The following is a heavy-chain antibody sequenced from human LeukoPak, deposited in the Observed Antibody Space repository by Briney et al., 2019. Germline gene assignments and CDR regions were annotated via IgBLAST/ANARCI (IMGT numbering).Heavy chain of an antibody. Sequence: KESGPTLVKPTQTLTLTCTFSGFSLSTSGVGVGWTRQPPGKALEWLALIYWNDDKRYSPSLKSRLTITKDTSKNQVVLTMTNMDPVDTATYYCAHIRSLRYFDYKLTEWFDPWGQGTLVTVSS. D-gene: IGHD3-9*01. CDR1: GFSLSTSGVG. CDR3: AHIRSLRYFDYKLTEWFDP. J-gene: IGHJ5*02. V-gene: IGHV2-5*01. CDR2: IYWNDDK.